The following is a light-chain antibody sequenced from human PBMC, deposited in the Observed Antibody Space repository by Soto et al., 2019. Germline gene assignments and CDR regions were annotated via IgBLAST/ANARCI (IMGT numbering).Light chain of an antibody. CDR3: SSYVGTNSYV. V-gene: IGLV2-8*01. J-gene: IGLJ1*01. CDR2: EVY. CDR1: SSDVGGYNY. Sequence: QFALTQPPSSSGSPGQSVTISCTGTSSDVGGYNYVSWYQHHPGKAPKLIIYEVYKRPSGVPDRFSGSKSGNPAALTVSGLQAGDEADYYCSSYVGTNSYVFGTGPKVTVL.